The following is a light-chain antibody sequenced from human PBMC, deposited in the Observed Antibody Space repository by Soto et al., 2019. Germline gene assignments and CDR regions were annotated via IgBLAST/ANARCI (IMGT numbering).Light chain of an antibody. CDR1: SGDVGSYNL. CDR2: EGN. V-gene: IGLV2-23*01. CDR3: CSYSGDATL. Sequence: QLVLTQPASVSGSPGQSITISCTGISGDVGSYNLVSWYQQYPGKAPKLMVYEGNKRPSGVSDRFSGSKSGNTASLTISGLQAEDEADYYCCSYSGDATLFGGGTQLTVL. J-gene: IGLJ2*01.